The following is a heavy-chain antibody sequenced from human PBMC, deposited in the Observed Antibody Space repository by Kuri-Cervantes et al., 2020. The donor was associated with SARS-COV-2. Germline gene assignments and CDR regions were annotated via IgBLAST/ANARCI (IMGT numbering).Heavy chain of an antibody. CDR1: GFTFSGHW. Sequence: GGSLRLSCAASGFTFSGHWIHWVRQAPGKGLVWVSRINPDGSYTNNADSVKGRFTISRDNSKNTLYLQMNSLRAEDTAVYYCAKSRSGSSTSAFDIWGQGTMVTVSS. D-gene: IGHD1-26*01. CDR3: AKSRSGSSTSAFDI. CDR2: INPDGSYT. V-gene: IGHV3-74*01. J-gene: IGHJ3*02.